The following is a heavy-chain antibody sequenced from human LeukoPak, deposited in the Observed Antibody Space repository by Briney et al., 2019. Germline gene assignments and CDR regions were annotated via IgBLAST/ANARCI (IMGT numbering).Heavy chain of an antibody. CDR2: INPNSGGT. CDR3: ARGRRITIFGVVMRNWFDP. Sequence: ASVKVSCKASGYTFTGYYMHWARQAPGQGLEWMGWINPNSGGTNYAQKFQGWVTMTRDTSISTAYMELSRLRSDDTAVYYCARGRRITIFGVVMRNWFDPWGQGTLVTVSS. V-gene: IGHV1-2*04. J-gene: IGHJ5*02. CDR1: GYTFTGYY. D-gene: IGHD3-3*01.